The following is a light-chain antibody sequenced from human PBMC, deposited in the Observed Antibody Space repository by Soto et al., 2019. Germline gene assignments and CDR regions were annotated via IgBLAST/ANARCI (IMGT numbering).Light chain of an antibody. CDR2: DAS. CDR3: QQYENLPT. CDR1: QNINNY. Sequence: DNQMTQYPSYLSASVGDRVTITCQASQNINNYLNWYQQKPGRAPKLLIYDASNLEAGVPSRFRGSGSGTDFTVTISRLQPGDIATNYCQQYENLPTFGQGTRLEIK. J-gene: IGKJ5*01. V-gene: IGKV1-33*01.